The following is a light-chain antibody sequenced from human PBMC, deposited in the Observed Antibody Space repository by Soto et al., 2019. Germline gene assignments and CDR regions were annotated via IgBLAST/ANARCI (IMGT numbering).Light chain of an antibody. CDR1: QSVSSSY. Sequence: EIVLTQSPDTLSLSPGERATLSCRASQSVSSSYLAWYQQKPGQAPRLLIYGASSRATGIPDRFSGSRSGTDFTLTISRLEPEDLAVYFCQQYDTSPPSTFGQGTRLEIK. CDR2: GAS. V-gene: IGKV3-20*01. CDR3: QQYDTSPPST. J-gene: IGKJ5*01.